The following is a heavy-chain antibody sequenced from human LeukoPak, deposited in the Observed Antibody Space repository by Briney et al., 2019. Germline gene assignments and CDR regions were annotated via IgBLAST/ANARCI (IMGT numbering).Heavy chain of an antibody. Sequence: GGSLRLSCAASGFTFSSYAMTWVRQAPGKGLEWVSAISPSGSNTHYADSVRGRVTISRGNSKYTLYLQMNSLVVEDTAVYYCAKESGGNGYNSIQHWGQGTLVTVSS. D-gene: IGHD1-20*01. V-gene: IGHV3-23*01. CDR3: AKESGGNGYNSIQH. J-gene: IGHJ1*01. CDR2: ISPSGSNT. CDR1: GFTFSSYA.